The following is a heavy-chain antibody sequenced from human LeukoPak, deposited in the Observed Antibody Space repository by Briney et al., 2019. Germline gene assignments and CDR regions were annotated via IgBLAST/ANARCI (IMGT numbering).Heavy chain of an antibody. CDR1: GFRFSTYG. V-gene: IGHV3-33*01. J-gene: IGHJ4*02. D-gene: IGHD3-10*01. CDR3: ARFAGSDYTGSFDL. Sequence: GTSLRLSCAGSGFRFSTYGMHWVRQAPGKGLEWLGYVWFDGSNSDYVDPVKGRFTISIDNSKNTVFLQMNSLRAEDTAVYHCARFAGSDYTGSFDLWGQGTPVTVSS. CDR2: VWFDGSNS.